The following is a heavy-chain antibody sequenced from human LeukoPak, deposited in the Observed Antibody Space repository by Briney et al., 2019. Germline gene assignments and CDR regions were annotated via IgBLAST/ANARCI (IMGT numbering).Heavy chain of an antibody. J-gene: IGHJ4*02. Sequence: GGSLRLSCAASGFTFSSYVMHWVRQAPGKGLEWVAIISYDGSNEYYADSVKGRFTISRDNSKNTLYLQMNSLRAEDTAVYYCARDLTGEWELLGYWGQGTLVTVSS. CDR2: ISYDGSNE. CDR1: GFTFSSYV. V-gene: IGHV3-30*14. CDR3: ARDLTGEWELLGY. D-gene: IGHD1-26*01.